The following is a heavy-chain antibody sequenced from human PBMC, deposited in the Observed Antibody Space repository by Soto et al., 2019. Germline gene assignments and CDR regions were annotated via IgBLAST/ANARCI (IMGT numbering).Heavy chain of an antibody. CDR3: ARGRRGYFDY. J-gene: IGHJ4*02. CDR1: GGSISSGGYS. V-gene: IGHV4-30-2*01. Sequence: QLQLQESGSGLVKPSQTLSLTCAVSGGSISSGGYSWSWIRQPPGKGLEWIGYIYPRGSTYYNPSLKSRVTISVHRSKKQFSLKLSSVTAADTAVYYCARGRRGYFDYSGQGTLVTVSS. CDR2: IYPRGST.